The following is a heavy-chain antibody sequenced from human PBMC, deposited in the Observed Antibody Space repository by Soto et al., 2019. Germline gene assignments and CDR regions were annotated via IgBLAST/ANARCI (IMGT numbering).Heavy chain of an antibody. CDR1: GFTFSKYG. Sequence: QVQLVESGGGVVQPGRSLRLSCAASGFTFSKYGMHWVRQAPGKGLEWVAVISHDGYKQFYADSVKGRFTISRDNSKNTLHVEMNSLRPEDTAVYYCAKAGFDCSGSACSFDWGQGTLVTVSS. J-gene: IGHJ4*02. V-gene: IGHV3-30*18. CDR2: ISHDGYKQ. D-gene: IGHD2-15*01. CDR3: AKAGFDCSGSACSFD.